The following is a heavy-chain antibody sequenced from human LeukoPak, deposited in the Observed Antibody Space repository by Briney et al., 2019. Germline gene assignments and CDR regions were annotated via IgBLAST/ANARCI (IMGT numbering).Heavy chain of an antibody. J-gene: IGHJ5*02. Sequence: SETLSLTCTVSGGSISSGDYYWSRIRQPPGKGLEWIGYIYYSGSTYYNPSLKSRVTISVDTSKNQFSLKLSSVTAADTAVYYCARGSLLPTHWFDPWGQGTLVTVSS. CDR3: ARGSLLPTHWFDP. CDR2: IYYSGST. CDR1: GGSISSGDYY. V-gene: IGHV4-30-4*02.